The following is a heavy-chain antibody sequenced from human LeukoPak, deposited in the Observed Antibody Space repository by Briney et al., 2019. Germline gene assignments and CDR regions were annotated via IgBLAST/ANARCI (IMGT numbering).Heavy chain of an antibody. V-gene: IGHV3-23*01. CDR2: ISGSGGST. D-gene: IGHD6-19*01. Sequence: GGSLRLSCAASGLTFSSYALSWVRQAPGKGLEWVSTISGSGGSTYYADSVKGRFTISRDNSKNTLYLQMNSLRAEDTAVYYCAKPLVAGTISLHVNHFDYWGQGTLVTVSS. CDR3: AKPLVAGTISLHVNHFDY. J-gene: IGHJ4*02. CDR1: GLTFSSYA.